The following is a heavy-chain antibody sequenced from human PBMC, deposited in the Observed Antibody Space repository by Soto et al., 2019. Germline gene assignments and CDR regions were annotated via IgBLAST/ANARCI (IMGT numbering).Heavy chain of an antibody. Sequence: EVQLVESGGGLVQPGRSLRLSCAASGFTFDDYAMHWVRQAPGKGLEWVSGISWNSGSIGYADSVKGRFTISRDNAKNSLYLQMNSLRAEDTALYYCAIFPGSGSYYKYDAFDIWGQGTMVTVSS. CDR1: GFTFDDYA. D-gene: IGHD3-10*01. V-gene: IGHV3-9*01. CDR2: ISWNSGSI. J-gene: IGHJ3*02. CDR3: AIFPGSGSYYKYDAFDI.